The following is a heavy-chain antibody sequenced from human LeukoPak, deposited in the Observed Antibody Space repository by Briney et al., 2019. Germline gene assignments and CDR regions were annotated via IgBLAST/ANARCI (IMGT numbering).Heavy chain of an antibody. CDR1: GYTFTGYY. D-gene: IGHD6-19*01. Sequence: ASVKVSCKASGYTFTGYYMHWVRQAPGQGLEWMGWINPNSGGTNYAQKFQGRATMTRDTSISTAYMELSRLRSDDTAVYYCARGDSSGWYFYYYGMDVWGQGTTVTVSS. CDR2: INPNSGGT. V-gene: IGHV1-2*02. J-gene: IGHJ6*02. CDR3: ARGDSSGWYFYYYGMDV.